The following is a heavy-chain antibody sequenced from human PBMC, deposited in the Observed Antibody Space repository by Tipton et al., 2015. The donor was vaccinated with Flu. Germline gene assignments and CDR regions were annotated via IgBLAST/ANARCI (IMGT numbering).Heavy chain of an antibody. Sequence: TLSLTCAVSGYSISSGYYWGWIRQPPGKGLEWIGSIYHSGTTYYNPSLKSRVTISVDTSKNQFSLKLSSVTAADTAVYYCARDPTVGAVRGYFDYWGQGTLVTVST. CDR2: IYHSGTT. CDR1: GYSISSGYY. CDR3: ARDPTVGAVRGYFDY. D-gene: IGHD1-26*01. J-gene: IGHJ4*02. V-gene: IGHV4-38-2*02.